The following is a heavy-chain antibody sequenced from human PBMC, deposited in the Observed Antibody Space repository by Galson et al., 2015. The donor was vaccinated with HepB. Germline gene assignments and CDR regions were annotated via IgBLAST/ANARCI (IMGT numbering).Heavy chain of an antibody. CDR3: ARTTYSYDETGRRPYNMDV. CDR2: VYEGEST. J-gene: IGHJ6*02. V-gene: IGHV4-59*01. D-gene: IGHD3-16*01. CDR1: SGSMLTSY. Sequence: SETLSLTCSVSSGSMLTSYWTWIRQPPGKGLEWVGYVYEGESTIYNPSLKSRVTISVDTSKNQFSLRLSSVTAADTAVYFCARTTYSYDETGRRPYNMDVWGQGTTVTVSS.